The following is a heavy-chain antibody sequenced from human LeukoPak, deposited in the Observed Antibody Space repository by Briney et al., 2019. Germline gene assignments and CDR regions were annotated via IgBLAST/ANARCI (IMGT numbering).Heavy chain of an antibody. CDR1: GFTFSNYA. CDR2: ITGSGTNT. Sequence: GASLRLSCVASGFTFSNYAMSWVRQAPGNGLEWVSAITGSGTNTYYADSLKGRFTISRDNSKNTVFLQMNSLRHEDTAIYYCVSWGDYDVLTGYYVPDYWGQGTLVTVSS. CDR3: VSWGDYDVLTGYYVPDY. V-gene: IGHV3-23*01. J-gene: IGHJ4*02. D-gene: IGHD3-9*01.